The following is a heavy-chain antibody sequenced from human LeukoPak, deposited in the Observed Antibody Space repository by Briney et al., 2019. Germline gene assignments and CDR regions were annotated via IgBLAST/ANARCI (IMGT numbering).Heavy chain of an antibody. Sequence: PGGSLRLSCAASGFTFSSYAMHWVRQAPGKGLEWVAVISYDGSNKYYADSVKGRFTISRDNSKNTLYLQMNSLRAEDTAVYYCAKAAVWLSPIDYWGQGTLVTVSS. V-gene: IGHV3-30*04. CDR2: ISYDGSNK. CDR1: GFTFSSYA. D-gene: IGHD3-16*01. CDR3: AKAAVWLSPIDY. J-gene: IGHJ4*02.